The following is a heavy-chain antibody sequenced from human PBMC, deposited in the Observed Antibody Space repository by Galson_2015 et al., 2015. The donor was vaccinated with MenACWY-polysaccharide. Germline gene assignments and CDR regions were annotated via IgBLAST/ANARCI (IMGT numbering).Heavy chain of an antibody. V-gene: IGHV3-7*01. CDR2: IAPDGSEM. D-gene: IGHD1-14*01. J-gene: IGHJ4*02. CDR1: GFRFGTSW. CDR3: ASRTRFRTGSGPEDF. Sequence: SLRLSCAASGFRFGTSWMTWFRRAPGKGLEWVANIAPDGSEMFYVHPVTGRFTISRANARNSLSLQMHSLRADDTAEYYCASRTRFRTGSGPEDFWGQGTLVAASS.